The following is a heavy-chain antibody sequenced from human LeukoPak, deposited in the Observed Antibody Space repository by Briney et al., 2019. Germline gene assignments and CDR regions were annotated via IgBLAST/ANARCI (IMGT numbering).Heavy chain of an antibody. J-gene: IGHJ4*02. CDR2: IYYSGST. Sequence: SETLSLTCTVSGGSISSYYLSWIRQPPGKGLEWIGYIYYSGSTNYNPSLKSRVTISVDTSKNQFSLKLSSVTAAGTAVYYCARHVKELRAFDYWGQGTLVTVSS. D-gene: IGHD1-7*01. CDR1: GGSISSYY. CDR3: ARHVKELRAFDY. V-gene: IGHV4-59*08.